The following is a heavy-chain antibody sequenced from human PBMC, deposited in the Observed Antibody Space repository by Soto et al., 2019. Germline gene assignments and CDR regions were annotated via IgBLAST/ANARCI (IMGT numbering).Heavy chain of an antibody. CDR3: ARLGYSGSDYGRLYGMDV. J-gene: IGHJ6*02. CDR2: IYYSGST. CDR1: GGSISSSSYY. V-gene: IGHV4-39*01. D-gene: IGHD1-26*01. Sequence: SETLSLTCTVSGGSISSSSYYWGWIRQPPGKGLEWIGSIYYSGSTYYNPSLKSRVTISVDTSKNQFSLKLSSVTAADTAVYYCARLGYSGSDYGRLYGMDVWGQGTTVTVSS.